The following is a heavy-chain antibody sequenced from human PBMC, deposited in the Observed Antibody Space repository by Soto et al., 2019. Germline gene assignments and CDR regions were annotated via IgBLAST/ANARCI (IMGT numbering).Heavy chain of an antibody. Sequence: EVQLVESGGGLVQPGGSLRLSCAASGFTFSSYWMSWVRQAPGKGLEWVANIKQDGSEKYYVDSVKGRFTISRDNANNSLYLQMNSLRAEDTAVYYCASGMGGDPLDYWGQGTLVTVSS. V-gene: IGHV3-7*01. CDR2: IKQDGSEK. D-gene: IGHD4-17*01. CDR1: GFTFSSYW. CDR3: ASGMGGDPLDY. J-gene: IGHJ4*02.